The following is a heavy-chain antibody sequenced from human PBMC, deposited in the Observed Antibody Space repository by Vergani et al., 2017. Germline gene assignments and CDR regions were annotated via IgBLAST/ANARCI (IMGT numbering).Heavy chain of an antibody. CDR1: GYIFTGYN. J-gene: IGHJ3*02. CDR2: INPNSGDT. CDR3: ARGYHYDNSGYRNVLDI. D-gene: IGHD3-22*01. V-gene: IGHV1-2*02. Sequence: QVQQVQSGAEVKKPGASVKVSCKASGYIFTGYNMHWVRQAPGQGLEWMGWINPNSGDTKYAQKFQGRVTMTRDTSINTAYMELSRLRSDDTAMYYCARGYHYDNSGYRNVLDIWGQGTMVTVSS.